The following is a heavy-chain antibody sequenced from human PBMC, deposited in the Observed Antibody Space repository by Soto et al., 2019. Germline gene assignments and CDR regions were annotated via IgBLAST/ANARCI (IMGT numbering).Heavy chain of an antibody. CDR1: GDSVSSNSAA. CDR2: TYYRSKLYN. V-gene: IGHV6-1*01. Sequence: KQSQTLSLTCAISGDSVSSNSAAWNWIRQSPSRGLEWLGRTYYRSKLYNDYAVSLKNRITIKPDTSKNQFSLLLNSVTPEDTAVYYCARDLRGYGRNYYYYGMDVWGQGTTVTVSS. CDR3: ARDLRGYGRNYYYYGMDV. D-gene: IGHD5-12*01. J-gene: IGHJ6*02.